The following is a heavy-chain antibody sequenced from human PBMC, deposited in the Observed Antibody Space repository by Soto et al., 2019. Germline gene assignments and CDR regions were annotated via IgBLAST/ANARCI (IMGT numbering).Heavy chain of an antibody. D-gene: IGHD6-19*01. CDR1: GFTFSSYW. Sequence: GGSLRLSCAASGFTFSSYWMSWVRQAPGKGLEWVANIKQDGSEKYYVDSVKGRFTISRDNAKNSLYLQINSLRAEDTAVYSCARDIAVAANWFDPWGQGTLVTVSS. CDR3: ARDIAVAANWFDP. V-gene: IGHV3-7*01. CDR2: IKQDGSEK. J-gene: IGHJ5*02.